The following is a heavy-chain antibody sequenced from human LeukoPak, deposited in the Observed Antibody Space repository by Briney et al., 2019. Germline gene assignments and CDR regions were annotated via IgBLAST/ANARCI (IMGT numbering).Heavy chain of an antibody. CDR1: GFTFSNAW. V-gene: IGHV3-66*01. J-gene: IGHJ4*02. D-gene: IGHD5-24*01. Sequence: GGSLRLSCAASGFTFSNAWMSWVRQAPGKGLEWVSVIYTDGKTYYADSVKGRFSISRDNSKNTLFLQMKSLRAEDTAVYFCARLDREGYYFPYYFDYWGQGTRVSVSS. CDR3: ARLDREGYYFPYYFDY. CDR2: IYTDGKT.